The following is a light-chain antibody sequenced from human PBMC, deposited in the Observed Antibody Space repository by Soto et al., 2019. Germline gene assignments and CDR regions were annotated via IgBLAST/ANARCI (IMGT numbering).Light chain of an antibody. CDR2: WAS. CDR1: QSVLYSSNNKNY. CDR3: QQYYSTPQT. J-gene: IGKJ2*01. V-gene: IGKV4-1*01. Sequence: DIVMTQSPDSLAVSLGERATINCKSSQSVLYSSNNKNYLAWYQQKPGQPPKLLIYWASTRESGVPDRFSGSGSGTDFTLTISSLQAEDLAVYYCQQYYSTPQTFGQGTTLEIK.